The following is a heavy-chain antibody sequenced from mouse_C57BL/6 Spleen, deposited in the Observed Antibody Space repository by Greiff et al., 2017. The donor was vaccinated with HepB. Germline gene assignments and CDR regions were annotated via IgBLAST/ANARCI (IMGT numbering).Heavy chain of an antibody. D-gene: IGHD1-1*01. Sequence: EVQLQQSGAELVRPGASVKLSCTASGFNIKDDYMHWVKQRPEQGLEWIGWIDPENGDTEYASKFQGKATITADTSSNTAYLQLSSLTSEATAVYYCTTSRYGSSYVYYFDYWGQGTTLTVSS. V-gene: IGHV14-4*01. CDR3: TTSRYGSSYVYYFDY. CDR1: GFNIKDDY. CDR2: IDPENGDT. J-gene: IGHJ2*01.